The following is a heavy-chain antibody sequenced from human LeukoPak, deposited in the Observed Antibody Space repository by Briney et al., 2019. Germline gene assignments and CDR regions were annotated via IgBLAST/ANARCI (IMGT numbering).Heavy chain of an antibody. CDR2: IKSKTDGGTT. Sequence: GGSLRLSCTASGFTFSRLAMTWVRQAPGKGLEWVGRIKSKTDGGTTDYAAPVKGRFTISRDDSKNTLYLQMNSLKTEDTAVYYCTTEAYPYYYYYYMDVWGKGTTVTVSS. V-gene: IGHV3-15*01. CDR1: GFTFSRLA. D-gene: IGHD2-2*01. CDR3: TTEAYPYYYYYYMDV. J-gene: IGHJ6*03.